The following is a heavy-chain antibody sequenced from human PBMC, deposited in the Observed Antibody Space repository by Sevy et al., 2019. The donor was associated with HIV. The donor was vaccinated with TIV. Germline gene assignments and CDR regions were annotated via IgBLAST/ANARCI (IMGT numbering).Heavy chain of an antibody. D-gene: IGHD2-2*01. Sequence: GGSLRLSCVASGLTVGSLSINWVRQAPGKGLEWVSLIYSAGTTFYSDSVKGRFTISRDNSNNTLDLHMNSLRAEDTAIYYCARIKGASSSYAMDVWGQGTTVTVSS. J-gene: IGHJ6*02. CDR2: IYSAGTT. V-gene: IGHV3-53*01. CDR3: ARIKGASSSYAMDV. CDR1: GLTVGSLS.